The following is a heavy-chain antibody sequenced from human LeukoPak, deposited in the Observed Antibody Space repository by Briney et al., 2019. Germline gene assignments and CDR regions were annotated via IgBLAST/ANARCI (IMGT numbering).Heavy chain of an antibody. CDR2: ISSSSSTI. CDR1: GFTFSSYS. J-gene: IGHJ6*02. Sequence: GGSLRLSCAASGFTFSSYSMNWVRQAPGKGLEWVSYISSSSSTIYYADSVKGRFTISRDNSKNTLYLQMNSLRAEDTAVYYCARDGYSSSHYYYYYGMDVWGQGTTVTVSS. CDR3: ARDGYSSSHYYYYYGMDV. V-gene: IGHV3-48*01. D-gene: IGHD6-6*01.